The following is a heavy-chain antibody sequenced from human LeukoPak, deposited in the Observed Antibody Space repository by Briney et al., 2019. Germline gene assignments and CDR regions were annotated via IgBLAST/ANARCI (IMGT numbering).Heavy chain of an antibody. D-gene: IGHD1/OR15-1a*01. Sequence: GESLKISCKGSGYSFSSNWIGWVRQMPGKGLEWMGIIYPGDSDTRYSPSFQGQVTISADKSINTAYLQWSSLKASDTAMFYCATSESQTKFDYWGQGTLVTVSS. CDR1: GYSFSSNW. J-gene: IGHJ4*02. CDR2: IYPGDSDT. CDR3: ATSESQTKFDY. V-gene: IGHV5-51*01.